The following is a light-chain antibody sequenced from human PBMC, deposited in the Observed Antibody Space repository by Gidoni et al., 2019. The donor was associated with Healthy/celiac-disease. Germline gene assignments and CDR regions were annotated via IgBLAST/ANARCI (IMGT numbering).Light chain of an antibody. CDR2: GAS. CDR1: QSVSSN. V-gene: IGKV3-15*01. Sequence: EIVMTQSPATLSVSPGERATLSCRASQSVSSNLARYPQKPGQAPRLLIYGASTRATGIPARFSGSGSGTEFPLTLSRLQSEDFAVYYCQPYNNWPLTFGQGTRLEIK. J-gene: IGKJ5*01. CDR3: QPYNNWPLT.